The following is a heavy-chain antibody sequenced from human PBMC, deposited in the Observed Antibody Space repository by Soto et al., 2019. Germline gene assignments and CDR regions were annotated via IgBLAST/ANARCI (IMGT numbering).Heavy chain of an antibody. CDR1: GGSFSGYY. V-gene: IGHV4-34*01. CDR2: INHSGST. D-gene: IGHD1-1*01. Sequence: QVQLQQWGAGLLKPSETLSLTCAVYGGSFSGYYWTWIRQPPGTGLEWIGEINHSGSTNYNPSLKSXVXISVXXXXXXXXXXXXSXXXXXXXXXXXXXXXXTGLFDYWGQGTLVTVSS. CDR3: XXXXXTGLFDY. J-gene: IGHJ4*02.